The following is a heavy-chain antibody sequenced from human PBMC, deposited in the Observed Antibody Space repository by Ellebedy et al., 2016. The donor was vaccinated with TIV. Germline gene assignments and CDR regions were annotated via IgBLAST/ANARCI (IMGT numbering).Heavy chain of an antibody. CDR2: ISGSNT. D-gene: IGHD3-16*01. CDR3: VRDGSYDYGDY. Sequence: PGGSLRLSCAASGFTFSNYAMCWVRQAPGKGLEWVSTISGSNTYYADSVRGRLTISRDNSRNTLYLQMNSLRVEDTAVYYCVRDGSYDYGDYWGQGTVVTVSS. V-gene: IGHV3-23*01. J-gene: IGHJ4*02. CDR1: GFTFSNYA.